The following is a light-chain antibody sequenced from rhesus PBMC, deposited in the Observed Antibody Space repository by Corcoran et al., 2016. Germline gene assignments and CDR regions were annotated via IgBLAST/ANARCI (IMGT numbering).Light chain of an antibody. J-gene: IGKJ1*01. CDR2: GAS. Sequence: ETVVTQSPATLSLSPGERATLSCRASQSGGSYLAWYQQKPGQAPRLLIYGASSRATGIPDRLSGSGSGTDFTLTISSLEPEDVGVYYCLHSSNLWTFGQGTKVEIK. CDR3: LHSSNLWT. CDR1: QSGGSY. V-gene: IGKV3-24*04.